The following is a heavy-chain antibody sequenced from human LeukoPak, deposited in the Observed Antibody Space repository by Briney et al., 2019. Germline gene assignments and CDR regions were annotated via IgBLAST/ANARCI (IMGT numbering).Heavy chain of an antibody. CDR2: INPSGGST. D-gene: IGHD4-17*01. J-gene: IGHJ6*03. CDR1: GYTFTSYY. CDR3: ARGAHTTLGFYYYYMDV. V-gene: IGHV1-46*01. Sequence: ASVKVSCKASGYTFTSYYMHWVRQAPGQGLEWMGIINPSGGSTSYAQKFQGRVTMTRDTSTSTVYMELSSLRSEDTAVYYCARGAHTTLGFYYYYMDVWRKGTTVTVSS.